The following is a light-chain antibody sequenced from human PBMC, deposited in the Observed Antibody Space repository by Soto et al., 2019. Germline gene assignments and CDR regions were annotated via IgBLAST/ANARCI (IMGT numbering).Light chain of an antibody. CDR1: ESIRTY. Sequence: EIVLTQSPATLSLSPGERATLSCRASESIRTYLAWYQQKPGQAPRLLIYDASTRATGIPARFSGSGSGTDSTLTIGSLEPEDFAIYYCQQRSNWPITFGQGTRLEIK. V-gene: IGKV3-11*01. CDR3: QQRSNWPIT. CDR2: DAS. J-gene: IGKJ5*01.